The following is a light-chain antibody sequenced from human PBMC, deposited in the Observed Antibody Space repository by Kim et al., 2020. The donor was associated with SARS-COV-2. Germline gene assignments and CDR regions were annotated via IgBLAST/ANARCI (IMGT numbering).Light chain of an antibody. CDR1: SSDVGSYNR. Sequence: QSALTQPPSVSGSPGQSVTISCTGTSSDVGSYNRVSWYQQPPGTAPKLMIYEVSNRPSGVPDRFSGSKSGNTASLTISGLQAEDEADYYCSSYTSSSTLGLGGGTQRIVL. V-gene: IGLV2-18*02. J-gene: IGLJ2*01. CDR2: EVS. CDR3: SSYTSSSTLG.